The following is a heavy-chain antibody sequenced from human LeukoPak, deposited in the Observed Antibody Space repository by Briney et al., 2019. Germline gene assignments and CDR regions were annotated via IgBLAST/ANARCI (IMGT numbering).Heavy chain of an antibody. Sequence: SGGSLRLSCAASGFTFSSYAMSWVRQPAGKGLEWLGYIYYSGSTNYNPSLKSRVTISVDTSKNQFSLKLSSVTAADTAVYYCARDGLGYYDSSGYWVDWGQGTLVTVSS. V-gene: IGHV4-59*01. D-gene: IGHD3-22*01. J-gene: IGHJ4*02. CDR1: GFTFSSYA. CDR2: IYYSGST. CDR3: ARDGLGYYDSSGYWVD.